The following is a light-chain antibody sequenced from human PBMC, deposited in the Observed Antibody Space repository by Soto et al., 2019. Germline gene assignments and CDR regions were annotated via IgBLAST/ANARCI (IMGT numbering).Light chain of an antibody. Sequence: QSVLTQPPSVSAAPGQKVTISCSGSSSNIGNNYVSWYQQLPGTAPKLLIYDNNKRPSGIPDRFSGSKSATSATLGIIGLQTGDEADYYCGTWDSSLSAAVFGGGTKLTVL. V-gene: IGLV1-51*01. CDR1: SSNIGNNY. J-gene: IGLJ2*01. CDR2: DNN. CDR3: GTWDSSLSAAV.